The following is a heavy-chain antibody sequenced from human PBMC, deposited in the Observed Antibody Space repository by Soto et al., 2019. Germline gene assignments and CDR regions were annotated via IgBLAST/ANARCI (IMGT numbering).Heavy chain of an antibody. CDR2: INPNSGGT. CDR1: GYTFTGYY. J-gene: IGHJ4*02. V-gene: IGHV1-2*02. D-gene: IGHD6-13*01. CDR3: ARVGEGIAAVDY. Sequence: ASVKVSCKASGYTFTGYYMHWVRQAPGQGLEWMGWINPNSGGTNYAQKFQGRVTMTRNTSISTAYMELSSLRSEDTAVYYCARVGEGIAAVDYWGRGTLVTVSS.